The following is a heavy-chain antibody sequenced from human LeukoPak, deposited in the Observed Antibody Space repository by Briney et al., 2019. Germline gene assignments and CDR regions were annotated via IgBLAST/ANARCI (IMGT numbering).Heavy chain of an antibody. V-gene: IGHV4-34*01. CDR3: ARVGKAIFGVVIISGAFDI. Sequence: SETVSLTCAGYGGSFSGYYWSWIRQPPGKGLEWIGEINHSGSTNYNPSLKSGVTISVDTSKNQFSLKMSSVTAADTAVYYCARVGKAIFGVVIISGAFDIWGQGTMVTVSS. J-gene: IGHJ3*02. CDR1: GGSFSGYY. CDR2: INHSGST. D-gene: IGHD3-3*01.